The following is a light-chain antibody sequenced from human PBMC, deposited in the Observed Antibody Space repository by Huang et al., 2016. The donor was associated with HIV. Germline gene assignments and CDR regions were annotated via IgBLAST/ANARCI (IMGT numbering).Light chain of an antibody. J-gene: IGKJ3*01. CDR3: QQRSNWPVT. CDR1: QSVSSY. CDR2: DAS. V-gene: IGKV3-11*01. Sequence: EIVLTQSPATLSLSPGERATLSCRASQSVSSYLAWYQQKPGQAPRLLMYDASNRASGIPARFSGSGSVTDFTLTISSLEPEDFAVYYCQQRSNWPVTFGPGTKVDIK.